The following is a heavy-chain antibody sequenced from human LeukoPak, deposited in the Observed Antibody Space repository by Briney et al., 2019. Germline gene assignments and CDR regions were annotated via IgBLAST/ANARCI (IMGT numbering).Heavy chain of an antibody. CDR3: ALDDPDSSSGH. J-gene: IGHJ4*02. V-gene: IGHV3-21*01. D-gene: IGHD6-6*01. Sequence: DSIQGRFTISRDNAENSLYLQMNSLRAEDTAVYYCALDDPDSSSGHWGQGTLVTVSS.